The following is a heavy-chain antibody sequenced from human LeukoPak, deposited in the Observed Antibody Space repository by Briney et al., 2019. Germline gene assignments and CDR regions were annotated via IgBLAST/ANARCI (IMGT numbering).Heavy chain of an antibody. CDR3: ARHTAMGVFDY. D-gene: IGHD5-18*01. J-gene: IGHJ4*02. CDR1: GYTFTGYY. V-gene: IGHV1-2*02. Sequence: GASVKVSCKASGYTFTGYYMHWVRQAPGQGLEWMGWINPNSGGTNYAQKFQGRVTMTRDTSISTAYMELRSLRSDDTAVYYCARHTAMGVFDYWGQGTLVTVSS. CDR2: INPNSGGT.